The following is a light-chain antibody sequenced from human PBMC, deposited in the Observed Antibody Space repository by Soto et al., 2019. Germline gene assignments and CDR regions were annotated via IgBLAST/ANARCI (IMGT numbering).Light chain of an antibody. Sequence: DTHMAQSPSSVSASVGDTVTITCRTSQNVRSYLNWYQQKPGKAPKLLIYESTTLESGVPSTFSGDGFGTDFTLTISSLHPDDFVTYYCQQSFFAPPTFGRGTKVEI. CDR2: EST. CDR1: QNVRSY. CDR3: QQSFFAPPT. V-gene: IGKV1-39*01. J-gene: IGKJ1*01.